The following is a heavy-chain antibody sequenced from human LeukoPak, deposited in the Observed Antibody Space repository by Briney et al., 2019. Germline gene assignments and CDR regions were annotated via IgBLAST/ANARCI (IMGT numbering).Heavy chain of an antibody. Sequence: GASVKVSCKASGYTSTGYYMHWVRQAPGQGLEWMGWINPNSGGTNYAQKFQGRVTMTRDTSISTAYMELSRLRSDDTAVYYCARENGAPISMIQLWLRSKYNWFDPWGQGTLVTVSS. CDR1: GYTSTGYY. D-gene: IGHD5-18*01. V-gene: IGHV1-2*02. CDR3: ARENGAPISMIQLWLRSKYNWFDP. J-gene: IGHJ5*02. CDR2: INPNSGGT.